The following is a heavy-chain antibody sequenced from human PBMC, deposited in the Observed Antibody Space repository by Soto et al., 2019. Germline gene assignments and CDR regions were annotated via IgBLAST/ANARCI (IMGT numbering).Heavy chain of an antibody. D-gene: IGHD6-19*01. V-gene: IGHV3-21*01. J-gene: IGHJ3*02. CDR3: AREAVAGHDAFDI. Sequence: EVPLVESGGGLVKPGGSLRLSCAASGFTFSSYSMNWVRQAPGKGLEWVSSISSSSSYIYYADSVKGRFTISRDNXKNSLSLQMNSLRAEDTAVYYCAREAVAGHDAFDIWGQGTMVTVSS. CDR2: ISSSSSYI. CDR1: GFTFSSYS.